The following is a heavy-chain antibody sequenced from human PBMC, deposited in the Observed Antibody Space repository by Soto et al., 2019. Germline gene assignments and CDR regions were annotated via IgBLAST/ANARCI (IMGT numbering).Heavy chain of an antibody. CDR1: GYTFTSYY. D-gene: IGHD4-17*01. Sequence: GASVKVSCKASGYTFTSYYMHWVRQAPGQGLEWMGIINPSGGSTNYAQKFQGRVTITADESTSTAYMELSSLRSEDTAVYYCAPVHDYGDYVGFWGQGTLVTVSS. CDR3: APVHDYGDYVGF. J-gene: IGHJ4*02. CDR2: INPSGGST. V-gene: IGHV1-46*01.